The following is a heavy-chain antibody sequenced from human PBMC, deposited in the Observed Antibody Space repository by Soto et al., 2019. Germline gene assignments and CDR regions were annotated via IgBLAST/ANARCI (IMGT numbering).Heavy chain of an antibody. Sequence: EAQLVESGGGLVQPGGSLRLSCSASGFTFNDYAINWVRQAPGRGLEWVAGISWNGASIGYADSVKGRFTISRDNAKNSLYLQMDRLRSEGAAMYYCANLPLYGSGFDCWGQGTLVTVSS. D-gene: IGHD3-10*01. CDR3: ANLPLYGSGFDC. CDR1: GFTFNDYA. J-gene: IGHJ4*02. CDR2: ISWNGASI. V-gene: IGHV3-9*01.